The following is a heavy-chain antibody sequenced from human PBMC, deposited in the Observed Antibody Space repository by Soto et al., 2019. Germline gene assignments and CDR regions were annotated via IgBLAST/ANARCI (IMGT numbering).Heavy chain of an antibody. Sequence: GWSLRLSCAASGFSFSNAWMIWVRQAPGKGLEWVGRIRTKIEGETTDYAAPVKGRFTISRDDSKNMPYLQMNSLETEDTAVYYCTLDSGSGWFSWGQGSLVTVSS. V-gene: IGHV3-15*01. CDR3: TLDSGSGWFS. J-gene: IGHJ5*02. CDR1: GFSFSNAW. D-gene: IGHD6-19*01. CDR2: IRTKIEGETT.